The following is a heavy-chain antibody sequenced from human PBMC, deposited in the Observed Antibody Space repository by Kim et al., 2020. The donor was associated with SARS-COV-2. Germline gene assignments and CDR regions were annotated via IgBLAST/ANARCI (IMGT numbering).Heavy chain of an antibody. CDR3: AWGHVGVVPAPILGLGPFFYYYNMDV. CDR2: INHSGGT. CDR1: GGSLSGYS. D-gene: IGHD2-21*02. V-gene: IGHV4-34*01. J-gene: IGHJ6*03. Sequence: SETLSLTCVVYGGSLSGYSWNWIRQPPGKGLEGIGEINHSGGTKSSPSLKSRVTMSIDTSKSQFSLRLTSVTAADSAVYFCAWGHVGVVPAPILGLGPFFYYYNMDVWGRGATVTVSS.